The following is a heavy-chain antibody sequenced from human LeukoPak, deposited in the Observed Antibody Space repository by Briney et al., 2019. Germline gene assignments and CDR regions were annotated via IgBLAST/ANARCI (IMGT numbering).Heavy chain of an antibody. Sequence: GRSLRLSCAASGFTFSSYDMHWVRQAPGKGLEWVAVISYDGSNKYYADSVKGRFTISRDNSKNTLYLQMNSLRAEDTAVYYCAKDRNDFWSGYFSSAFDIWGQGTLVTVSS. D-gene: IGHD3-3*01. J-gene: IGHJ4*02. CDR3: AKDRNDFWSGYFSSAFDI. CDR2: ISYDGSNK. V-gene: IGHV3-30*18. CDR1: GFTFSSYD.